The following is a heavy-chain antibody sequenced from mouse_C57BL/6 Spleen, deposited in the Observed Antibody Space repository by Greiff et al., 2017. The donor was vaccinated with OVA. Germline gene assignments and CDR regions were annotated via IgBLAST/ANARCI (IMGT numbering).Heavy chain of an antibody. Sequence: VQLKQSGAELVRPGASVKLSCTASGFNIKDDYMHWVKQRPEQGLEWIGWIDPENGDTEYASKFQGKATITADTSSNTAYQQLSSLTSEDTAVYYCTTSGDDYDEGTWFAYWGQGTLVTVSA. CDR1: GFNIKDDY. CDR2: IDPENGDT. J-gene: IGHJ3*01. V-gene: IGHV14-4*01. CDR3: TTSGDDYDEGTWFAY. D-gene: IGHD2-4*01.